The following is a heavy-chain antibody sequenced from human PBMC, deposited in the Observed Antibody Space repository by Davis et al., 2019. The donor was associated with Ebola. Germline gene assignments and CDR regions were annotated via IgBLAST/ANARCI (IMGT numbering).Heavy chain of an antibody. V-gene: IGHV3-33*01. D-gene: IGHD3-3*01. J-gene: IGHJ4*02. CDR3: ARDGGHLRFLEWLFPGY. CDR1: GSTFSSYG. CDR2: IWYDGSNK. Sequence: GGSLRLSCAASGSTFSSYGMHWVRQAPGKGLEWVAVIWYDGSNKYYADSVKGRFTISRDNSKNTLYLQMNSLRAEDTAVYYCARDGGHLRFLEWLFPGYWGQGTLVTVSS.